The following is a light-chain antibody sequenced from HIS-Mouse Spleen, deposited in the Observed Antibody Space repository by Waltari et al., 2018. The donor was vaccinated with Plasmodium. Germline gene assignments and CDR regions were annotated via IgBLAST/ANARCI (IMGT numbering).Light chain of an antibody. V-gene: IGLV2-23*03. CDR2: EGS. J-gene: IGLJ3*02. CDR3: CSYAGSSTFV. CDR1: SRDVGSYTL. Sequence: QSALTQPASVSGSPGQSITISCTGTSRDVGSYTLVSCYQQHPGKAPKLMIYEGSKRPSGVSNRFSGSKSGNTASLTISGLQAEDEADYYCCSYAGSSTFVFGGGTKLTVL.